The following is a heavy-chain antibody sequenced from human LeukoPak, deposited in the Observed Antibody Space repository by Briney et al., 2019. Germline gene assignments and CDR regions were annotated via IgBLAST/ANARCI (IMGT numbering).Heavy chain of an antibody. V-gene: IGHV3-21*04. Sequence: GGSLRLSCAASGFTFSYSSMNWVRQDAGKGLEWVSSITSSSSYIYYADSVKGRFTISRDNAKNSLYLQMNSLRAEDTAVYYCARCPWFGELPHPAYGMDVWGKGTTVTVSS. CDR1: GFTFSYSS. CDR3: ARCPWFGELPHPAYGMDV. CDR2: ITSSSSYI. D-gene: IGHD3-10*01. J-gene: IGHJ6*04.